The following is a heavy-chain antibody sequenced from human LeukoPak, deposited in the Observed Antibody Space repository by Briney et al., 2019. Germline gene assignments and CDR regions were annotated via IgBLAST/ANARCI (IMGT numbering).Heavy chain of an antibody. V-gene: IGHV3-21*01. Sequence: GGSLRLSCAASGFTFSSYSMNWVRQAPGKGLEWVSFISTSSSYIHNADSVKGRFTISRDNAENSLYLRMNSLRAEDTAVYYCAKDRTGYSSSWYWFDPWGQGTLVTVSS. CDR1: GFTFSSYS. CDR2: ISTSSSYI. J-gene: IGHJ5*02. CDR3: AKDRTGYSSSWYWFDP. D-gene: IGHD6-13*01.